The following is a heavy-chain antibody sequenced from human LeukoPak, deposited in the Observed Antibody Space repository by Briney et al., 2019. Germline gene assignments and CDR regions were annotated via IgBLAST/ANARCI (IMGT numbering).Heavy chain of an antibody. CDR1: GDSISSYY. D-gene: IGHD4-17*01. CDR3: ARTRIDYGDYVGDYVGYFDY. V-gene: IGHV4-4*07. J-gene: IGHJ4*02. Sequence: PSETLSLTCTVSGDSISSYYWSWIRQPAGKGLEWIGRIYTSGSTNYNPSLKSRVTMSVDTSKNQFSLKLSSVTAADTAVYYCARTRIDYGDYVGDYVGYFDYWGQGSLVTVSS. CDR2: IYTSGST.